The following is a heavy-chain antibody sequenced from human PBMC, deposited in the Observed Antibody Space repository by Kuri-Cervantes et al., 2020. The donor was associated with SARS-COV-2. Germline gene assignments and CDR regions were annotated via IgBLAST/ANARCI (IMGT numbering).Heavy chain of an antibody. CDR1: GGSISSRNFY. J-gene: IGHJ4*02. V-gene: IGHV4-39*01. D-gene: IGHD3-16*01. CDR3: ARVLRTASFDF. CDR2: IYYSGST. Sequence: GSLRLSCSVPGGSISSRNFYWGWIRQPPGKGLEWIGNIYYSGSTYYSPSLKSRVTISMDTSKDQFSLKLSSVTAADTAVYYCARVLRTASFDFWGQGTLVTVSS.